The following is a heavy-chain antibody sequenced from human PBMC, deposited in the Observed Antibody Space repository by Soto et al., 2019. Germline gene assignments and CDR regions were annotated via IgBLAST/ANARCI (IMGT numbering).Heavy chain of an antibody. CDR2: IIPIFGTA. D-gene: IGHD1-26*01. V-gene: IGHV1-69*06. J-gene: IGHJ3*02. Sequence: QVQLVQSGAEVKKPGSSVKVSCKASGGTFSSYAISWVRQAPGQGLEWMGGIIPIFGTANYAQKFQGRVTITADKSMRTGYMERSSLRSEATAVYYCARDEPSGSYDHWDAFDIWGQGTMVTVSS. CDR3: ARDEPSGSYDHWDAFDI. CDR1: GGTFSSYA.